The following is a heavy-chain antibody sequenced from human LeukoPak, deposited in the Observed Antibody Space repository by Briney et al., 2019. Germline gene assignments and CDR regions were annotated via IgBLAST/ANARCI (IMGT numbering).Heavy chain of an antibody. J-gene: IGHJ4*02. CDR2: IKTDGSQI. V-gene: IGHV3-7*01. Sequence: QSGGSLRLSCVASGFTFSSYWMTWVRQAPGKGLEWVANIKTDGSQIYYADSVKGRFTISRDNAKNSLYLQMNSLRAEDTAVYYCARDREPLEMATLDYWGQGTLVTVSS. CDR3: ARDREPLEMATLDY. CDR1: GFTFSSYW. D-gene: IGHD5-24*01.